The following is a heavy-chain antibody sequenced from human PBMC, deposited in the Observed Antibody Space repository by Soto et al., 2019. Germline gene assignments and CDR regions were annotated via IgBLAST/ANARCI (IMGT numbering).Heavy chain of an antibody. CDR1: GASIISSPYA. CDR3: ARHVHNQGYEYYFAS. CDR2: IDYGGTI. V-gene: IGHV4-39*01. D-gene: IGHD3-3*01. J-gene: IGHJ4*02. Sequence: SETLSLTCNASGASIISSPYAWGLIRQSAGKGLEWIGTIDYGGTIYYNPSLKSRITISLDTSKNQISLRLSSVTAADTAVYYCARHVHNQGYEYYFASWGQGTLVTVSS.